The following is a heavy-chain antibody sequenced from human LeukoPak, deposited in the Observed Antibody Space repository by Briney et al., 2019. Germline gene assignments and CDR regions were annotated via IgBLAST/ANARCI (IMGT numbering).Heavy chain of an antibody. Sequence: PGGSLRLSCVASGFTFSSYAMSWVRQAPGKGLEWVSAISGSGGSTYYADSVKGRFTISRDNSKNTLYLQMNSLRAEDTAVYYCAKVGGDFWSGYSNWFDPWGQGTLVTVSS. CDR1: GFTFSSYA. CDR2: ISGSGGST. CDR3: AKVGGDFWSGYSNWFDP. J-gene: IGHJ5*02. V-gene: IGHV3-23*01. D-gene: IGHD3-3*01.